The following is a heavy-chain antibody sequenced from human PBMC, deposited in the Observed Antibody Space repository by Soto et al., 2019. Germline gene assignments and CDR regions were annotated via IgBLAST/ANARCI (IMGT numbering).Heavy chain of an antibody. V-gene: IGHV3-23*01. D-gene: IGHD3-16*02. Sequence: EVQLLESGGGLVQPGGSLTLSCATSGFTFSSYAMVWVRQAAEKGLEWVTSISNNGDTAYYADSVKGRFTISRGNSENSLYLQMNGLRAYDTAFYFCAKSRVFIGAIVTLLDSWGQGTQVTVSS. CDR3: AKSRVFIGAIVTLLDS. CDR2: ISNNGDTA. J-gene: IGHJ4*02. CDR1: GFTFSSYA.